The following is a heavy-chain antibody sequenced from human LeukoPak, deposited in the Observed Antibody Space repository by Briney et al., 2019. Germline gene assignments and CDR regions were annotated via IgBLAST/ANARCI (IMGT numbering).Heavy chain of an antibody. V-gene: IGHV3-49*04. CDR3: ARDPGGYYYDSSGYPYYFDY. CDR2: IRSEAYSGTP. J-gene: IGHJ4*02. Sequence: GGSLRLSCTASGFTFRDHAVRWVRQAPGKGLEWVGFIRSEAYSGTPEYAASVKGRFTISTDDSKSIAYLLMYSLKTEDTAVYYCARDPGGYYYDSSGYPYYFDYWGQGTLVTVSS. CDR1: GFTFRDHA. D-gene: IGHD3-22*01.